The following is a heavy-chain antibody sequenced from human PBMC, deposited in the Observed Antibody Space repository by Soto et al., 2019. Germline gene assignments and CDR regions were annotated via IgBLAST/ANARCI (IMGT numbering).Heavy chain of an antibody. CDR2: ISSRGSTI. CDR1: GFTFSDYY. D-gene: IGHD2-2*01. V-gene: IGHV3-11*01. CDR3: ARGTIVVVPAAILPPVPYGMDV. J-gene: IGHJ6*02. Sequence: GESLRLSCAASGFTFSDYYKSWIRQAPGKGLEWVSYISSRGSTIYYADSGKGRFTISRDNAKNALYLQMNSLRAEDTVVYYCARGTIVVVPAAILPPVPYGMDVWGQGTTVTVSS.